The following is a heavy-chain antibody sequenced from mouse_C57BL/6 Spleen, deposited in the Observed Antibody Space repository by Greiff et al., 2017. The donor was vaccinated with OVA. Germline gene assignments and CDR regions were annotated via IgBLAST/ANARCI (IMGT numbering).Heavy chain of an antibody. J-gene: IGHJ3*01. CDR2: ISDGGSYT. CDR3: ARADDYEGFAY. CDR1: GFTFSSYA. Sequence: EVNVVESGGGLVKPGGSLKLSCAASGFTFSSYAMSWVRQTPEKRLEWVATISDGGSYTYYPDNVKGRFTISRDNAKNNLYLQMSHLKSEDTAMYYCARADDYEGFAYWGQGTLVTVSA. V-gene: IGHV5-4*03. D-gene: IGHD2-4*01.